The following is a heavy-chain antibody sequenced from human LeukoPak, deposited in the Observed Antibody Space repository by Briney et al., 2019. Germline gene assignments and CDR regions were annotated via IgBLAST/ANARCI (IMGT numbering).Heavy chain of an antibody. V-gene: IGHV4-31*03. CDR1: GGPISSGGYY. CDR3: ARGVTGGSGSYYNGFDP. Sequence: SETLSLTCTVSGGPISSGGYYWSWIRQHPGKGLEWIGYIYYSGSTYYNPSLKSRVTISVDTSKNQFSLNLSSVTAADTAVYYCARGVTGGSGSYYNGFDPWGQGTLVTVSS. D-gene: IGHD3-10*01. J-gene: IGHJ5*02. CDR2: IYYSGST.